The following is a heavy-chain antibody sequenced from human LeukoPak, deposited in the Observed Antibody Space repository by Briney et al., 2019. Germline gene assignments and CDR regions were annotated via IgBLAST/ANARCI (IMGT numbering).Heavy chain of an antibody. V-gene: IGHV3-73*01. Sequence: GGSLRLSCAASGFTFSGSAMHWARQASGKGLEWVGRIRSKANSYATAYAASVKGRFTISRDDSKNTAYLQMNSLKTEDTAVYYCTRGDDSGSYYGYYYYMDVWGKGTTVTVSS. CDR2: IRSKANSYAT. D-gene: IGHD1-26*01. J-gene: IGHJ6*03. CDR3: TRGDDSGSYYGYYYYMDV. CDR1: GFTFSGSA.